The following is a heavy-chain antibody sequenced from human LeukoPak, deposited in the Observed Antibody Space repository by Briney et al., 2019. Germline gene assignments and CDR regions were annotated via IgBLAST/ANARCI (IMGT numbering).Heavy chain of an antibody. J-gene: IGHJ4*02. CDR2: IKQDGGQI. V-gene: IGHV3-7*03. CDR1: EFTFSSYW. D-gene: IGHD3-3*01. Sequence: GGSLRLSCAASEFTFSSYWMSWVRQAPGKGLEWVANIKQDGGQIYYLESVKGRFTVSRDNAKNSLYLQMNSLRAEDTAVYYCARNPYYDFWSGYSSYFDYWGQGTLVTVSS. CDR3: ARNPYYDFWSGYSSYFDY.